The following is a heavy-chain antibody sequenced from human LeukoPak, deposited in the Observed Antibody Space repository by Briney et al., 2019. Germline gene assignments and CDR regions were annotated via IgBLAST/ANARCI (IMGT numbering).Heavy chain of an antibody. Sequence: ASVKVSCKASGYTFTNYDINWVRQATGQGLEWMAWMNPNNGYSGSAQNFQGRVTITRDTAISAAYLELSSLRSEDTAVYYCVRSSATILGVVTDTQDYWGQGTLVTVSS. D-gene: IGHD3-3*01. V-gene: IGHV1-8*03. CDR3: VRSSATILGVVTDTQDY. CDR2: MNPNNGYS. J-gene: IGHJ4*02. CDR1: GYTFTNYD.